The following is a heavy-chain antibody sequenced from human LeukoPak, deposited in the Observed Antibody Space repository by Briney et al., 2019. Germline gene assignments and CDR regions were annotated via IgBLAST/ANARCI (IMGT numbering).Heavy chain of an antibody. CDR2: IYYSGST. Sequence: PSETLSLTCAVYGGSFSGYYWSWIRQPPGKGLEWIGYIYYSGSTYYNPSLKSRVTISVDTSKNQFSLKLSSVTAADTAVYYCARARLGSFSWFDPWGQGTLVTVSS. V-gene: IGHV4-34*09. J-gene: IGHJ5*02. CDR1: GGSFSGYY. D-gene: IGHD1-26*01. CDR3: ARARLGSFSWFDP.